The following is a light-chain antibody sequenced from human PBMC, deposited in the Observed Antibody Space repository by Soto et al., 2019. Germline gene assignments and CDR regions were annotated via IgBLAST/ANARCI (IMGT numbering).Light chain of an antibody. CDR3: AAWDDSLSGRVV. V-gene: IGLV1-47*01. J-gene: IGLJ2*01. Sequence: LTQPPSASGTPGQRVTISCSGSSSNIGSNYVYWYQQLPGTAPKLLIYRNNQRPSGVPDRFSGSKSGTSASLAISGLRSEDEADYYCAAWDDSLSGRVVFGGGTKVTVL. CDR2: RNN. CDR1: SSNIGSNY.